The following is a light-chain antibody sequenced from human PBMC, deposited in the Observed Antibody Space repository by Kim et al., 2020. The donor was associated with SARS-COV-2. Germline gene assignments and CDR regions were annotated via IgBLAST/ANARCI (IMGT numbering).Light chain of an antibody. V-gene: IGKV3-15*01. CDR3: QQYKDWPRSIT. CDR1: QSVSGN. J-gene: IGKJ5*01. Sequence: PGESATLSRRASQSVSGNLAWYPQKTGKARRLLIYGASTRATGIAARFSGSGSVTEFTLTISSLQSEDFSLYYCQQYKDWPRSITFGEGTRLEIK. CDR2: GAS.